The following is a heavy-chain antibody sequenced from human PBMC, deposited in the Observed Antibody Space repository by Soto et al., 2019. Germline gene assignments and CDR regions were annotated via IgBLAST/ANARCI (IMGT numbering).Heavy chain of an antibody. CDR1: GFTFSSYA. CDR2: ISYDGSNK. V-gene: IGHV3-30-3*01. J-gene: IGHJ4*02. CDR3: ARDRGITIFGVVTTSQDY. D-gene: IGHD3-3*01. Sequence: PGGSLRLSCAASGFTFSSYAMHWVRQAPGKGLEWVAVISYDGSNKYYADSVKGRFTISRDNSKNTLYLQMNSLRAEDTAVYYCARDRGITIFGVVTTSQDYWGQGTLVTVPS.